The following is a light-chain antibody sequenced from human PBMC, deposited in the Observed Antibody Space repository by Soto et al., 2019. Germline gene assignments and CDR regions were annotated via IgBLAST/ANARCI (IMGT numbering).Light chain of an antibody. CDR3: QQRVDWPRT. Sequence: EIVLTQSPATLALAPGERATLSCRASQSISTYLAWYQQRPGQAPRLVINDASNRAPGISARFSGSGSGTDFPLTISSLEAEDFAVYYRQQRVDWPRTFGQGTRVEVK. J-gene: IGKJ1*01. CDR1: QSISTY. V-gene: IGKV3-11*01. CDR2: DAS.